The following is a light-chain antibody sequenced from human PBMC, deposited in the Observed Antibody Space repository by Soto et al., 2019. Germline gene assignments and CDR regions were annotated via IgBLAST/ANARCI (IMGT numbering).Light chain of an antibody. CDR1: YSDVGGYNY. V-gene: IGLV2-14*01. CDR2: EVT. Sequence: QSALTQPASVSGSPGQSITISCTGTYSDVGGYNYVSWYQQHPGKAPKLMIYEVTNRPSGVSNRFSGSKSGNTASLTISGLQAEDEADYYCTSYTSTSFYVGFGGGTQLTVL. CDR3: TSYTSTSFYVG. J-gene: IGLJ2*01.